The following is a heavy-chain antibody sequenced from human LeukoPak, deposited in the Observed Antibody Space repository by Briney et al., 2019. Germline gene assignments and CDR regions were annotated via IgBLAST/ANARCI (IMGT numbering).Heavy chain of an antibody. V-gene: IGHV1-8*01. J-gene: IGHJ5*02. CDR3: ARGRSGIRYFDWLTYNWFDP. CDR2: MNPNSGNT. D-gene: IGHD3-9*01. Sequence: RASVKVSCKASGYTFTSYDINWVRQATGQGLEWMGWMNPNSGNTGYAQKFQGRVTMTRNTSISTAYMELSSLRSEDTAVYYCARGRSGIRYFDWLTYNWFDPWGQGTLVTVSS. CDR1: GYTFTSYD.